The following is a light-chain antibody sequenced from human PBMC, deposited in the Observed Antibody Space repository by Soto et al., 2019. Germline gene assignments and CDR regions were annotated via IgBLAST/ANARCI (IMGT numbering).Light chain of an antibody. V-gene: IGLV2-8*01. CDR2: EVF. J-gene: IGLJ3*02. CDR3: NSYAGNSWV. Sequence: QSALTQPPSAAGSPGQPGSISCTGTSSDVGGYNRVSWYQHHPRKAPKLIIYEVFKRPSGVPDRFSGSKSGNTASLTVSGLQAEDEADYYCNSYAGNSWVFGGGTKVTVL. CDR1: SSDVGGYNR.